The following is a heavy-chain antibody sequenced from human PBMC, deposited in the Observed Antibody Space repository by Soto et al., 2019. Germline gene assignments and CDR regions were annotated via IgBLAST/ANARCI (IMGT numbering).Heavy chain of an antibody. J-gene: IGHJ6*02. D-gene: IGHD3-3*01. V-gene: IGHV1-8*01. Sequence: QVQLVQSGAEVKKPGASVKVSCKASGYTFTSYDINWVRQATGQGLEWMGWMNPNNGNTGYAQKFQGRVTMTRNTSISTAYMELSSLRSEDTAVYYCARQYYDFWSGYHYGMDVWGQGTTVTVSS. CDR3: ARQYYDFWSGYHYGMDV. CDR1: GYTFTSYD. CDR2: MNPNNGNT.